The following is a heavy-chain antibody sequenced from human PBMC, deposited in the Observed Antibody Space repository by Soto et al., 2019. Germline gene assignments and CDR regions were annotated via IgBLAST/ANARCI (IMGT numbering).Heavy chain of an antibody. J-gene: IGHJ1*01. V-gene: IGHV4-34*01. CDR3: ARGICGGDCWDPFQH. D-gene: IGHD2-21*02. Sequence: PSETLSLTCAVYGGSFSGYYWSWIRQPPGKGLEWIGEINHSGSTNYNPSLKSRVTISVDTSKNQFSLKLSSVTAADTAVYYCARGICGGDCWDPFQHWGQGTLVTVSS. CDR2: INHSGST. CDR1: GGSFSGYY.